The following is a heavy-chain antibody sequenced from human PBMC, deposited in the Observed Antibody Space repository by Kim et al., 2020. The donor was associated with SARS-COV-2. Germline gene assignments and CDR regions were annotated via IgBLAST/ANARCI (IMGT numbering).Heavy chain of an antibody. CDR2: ISAYNGNT. D-gene: IGHD3-9*01. CDR1: GYTFTSYG. V-gene: IGHV1-18*01. Sequence: ASVKVSCKASGYTFTSYGISWVRQAPGQGLEWMGWISAYNGNTNYAQKLQGRVTMTTDTSTSTAYMELRSLRSDDTAVYYCARDQTLRNFDWPVTYHQPLCYYCGLDVWGQGTTVTVSS. CDR3: ARDQTLRNFDWPVTYHQPLCYYCGLDV. J-gene: IGHJ6*02.